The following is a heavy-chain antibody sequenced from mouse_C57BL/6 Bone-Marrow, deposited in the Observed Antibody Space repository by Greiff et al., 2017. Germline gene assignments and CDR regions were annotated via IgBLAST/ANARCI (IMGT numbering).Heavy chain of an antibody. Sequence: QVQLQQSGAELMKPGASVKLSCKATGYTFTGYWIEWVKQRPGHGLEWIGEILPGSGSTNYNEKFKGKATFTADTSSNTAYMQLSSLTTEDSAIXYGVRGSYYYGSSSWFAYWGQGTLVTVSA. V-gene: IGHV1-9*01. J-gene: IGHJ3*01. D-gene: IGHD1-1*01. CDR2: ILPGSGST. CDR1: GYTFTGYW. CDR3: VRGSYYYGSSSWFAY.